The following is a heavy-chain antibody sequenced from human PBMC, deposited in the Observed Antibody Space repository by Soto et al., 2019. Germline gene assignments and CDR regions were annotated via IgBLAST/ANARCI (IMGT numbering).Heavy chain of an antibody. Sequence: ASVKVSCKASGYTFTSYGISWVRQAPGQGLEWMGWISAYNGNTNYAQKLQGRVTMTTDTSTSTAYMELRSLRSDDTAVYYCAREVPIGIAAAGVTWFDPWGQGTLVTVSP. CDR3: AREVPIGIAAAGVTWFDP. CDR1: GYTFTSYG. D-gene: IGHD6-13*01. CDR2: ISAYNGNT. J-gene: IGHJ5*02. V-gene: IGHV1-18*01.